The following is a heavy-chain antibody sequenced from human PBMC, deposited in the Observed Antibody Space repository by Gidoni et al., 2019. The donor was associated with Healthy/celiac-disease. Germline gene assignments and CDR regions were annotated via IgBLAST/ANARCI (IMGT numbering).Heavy chain of an antibody. CDR3: ASLGRGSGWYNN. D-gene: IGHD6-19*01. CDR2: INSDGSST. J-gene: IGHJ4*02. Sequence: EVQLVESGGGLVQPGGYLRLSCSASGFTFRSYWMHWVRQAPGKGLVWVSRINSDGSSTSYADSLKGRVTISRDNAKNTLYLQMNSLRAEDTAVYYCASLGRGSGWYNNWGQGTLVTVSS. V-gene: IGHV3-74*01. CDR1: GFTFRSYW.